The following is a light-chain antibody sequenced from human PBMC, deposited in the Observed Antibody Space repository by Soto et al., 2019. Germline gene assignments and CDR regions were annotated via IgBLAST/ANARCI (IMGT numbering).Light chain of an antibody. Sequence: ERVMTQSPANLSVSPGERATLXCRASQSFSSYFVWYQQTPGQTPRPLIYGASSRAPGSPHSFSGSGSATDFNPPISRLEPEDFAMYYCQQYGRPPWTFGQGTKVDIK. CDR1: QSFSSY. CDR3: QQYGRPPWT. J-gene: IGKJ1*01. V-gene: IGKV3-20*01. CDR2: GAS.